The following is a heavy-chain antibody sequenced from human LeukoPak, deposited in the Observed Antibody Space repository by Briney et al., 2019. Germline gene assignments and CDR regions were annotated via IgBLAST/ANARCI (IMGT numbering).Heavy chain of an antibody. J-gene: IGHJ3*02. Sequence: SETLSLTCTVSGGSISSYYWSWIRQPPGKGLEWIGYIYYSGSTNYNPSLKSRVTISVDTSKNQFSLKLSSVTAADTAVYYCARAPLGFLEWLPGDAFDIWGQGTMVTVSS. CDR1: GGSISSYY. CDR3: ARAPLGFLEWLPGDAFDI. V-gene: IGHV4-59*01. D-gene: IGHD3-3*01. CDR2: IYYSGST.